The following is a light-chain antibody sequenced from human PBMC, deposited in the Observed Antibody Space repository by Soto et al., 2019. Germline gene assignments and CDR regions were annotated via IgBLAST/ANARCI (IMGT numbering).Light chain of an antibody. CDR2: WAS. CDR3: QQYYSNPWT. CDR1: QSDLYSSNNRNY. J-gene: IGKJ1*01. Sequence: DIGMAQSPDSLAVSLGERVTINCKSSQSDLYSSNNRNYLAWYQQKKGQPPKLLIYWASTRASGVPDRFSGSRSGTDFTLTISRLQAEDVEVYYCQQYYSNPWTFGQGTKVDIK. V-gene: IGKV4-1*01.